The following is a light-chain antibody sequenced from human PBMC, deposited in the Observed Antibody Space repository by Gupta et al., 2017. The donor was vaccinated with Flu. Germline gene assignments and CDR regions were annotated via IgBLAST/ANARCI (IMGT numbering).Light chain of an antibody. Sequence: SLGERATINCKSSQIVLHSSTTKTYLAWHRLKAVLLPRLLIYWASTRESGVPDSFSGSGSGTDFTLTISSLQAEDVAVYSCQQYDNTPLTFGDGTKVDIK. V-gene: IGKV4-1*01. J-gene: IGKJ3*01. CDR3: QQYDNTPLT. CDR1: QIVLHSSTTKTY. CDR2: WAS.